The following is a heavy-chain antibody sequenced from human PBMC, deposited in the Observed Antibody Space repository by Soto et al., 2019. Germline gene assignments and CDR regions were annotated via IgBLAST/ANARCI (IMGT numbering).Heavy chain of an antibody. CDR1: GFTFSDSW. CDR3: VRGGSNYAS. CDR2: IKPDESEK. Sequence: EVQLVESGGGLVQPGGSLRLSCTASGFTFSDSWMTWVRQAPGKGLEWVARIKPDESEKKYADSVKGRFSISRDNAKNSMCLQMDSLRGEDTAVYYCVRGGSNYASWGQVTLVTVSS. D-gene: IGHD4-4*01. J-gene: IGHJ5*02. V-gene: IGHV3-7*01.